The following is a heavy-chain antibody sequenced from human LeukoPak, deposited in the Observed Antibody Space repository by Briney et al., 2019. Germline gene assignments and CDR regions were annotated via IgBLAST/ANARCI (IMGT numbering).Heavy chain of an antibody. J-gene: IGHJ4*02. CDR1: A. D-gene: IGHD2-2*01. Sequence: AMHWVRQAPGKGLEGVAVISYDGSNKYYADSVKGRFTISRDNSKNTLYLQMNSLRAEDTAVYYCARDKGYEPETYFDYWGQGTLVTVSS. V-gene: IGHV3-30-3*01. CDR3: ARDKGYEPETYFDY. CDR2: ISYDGSNK.